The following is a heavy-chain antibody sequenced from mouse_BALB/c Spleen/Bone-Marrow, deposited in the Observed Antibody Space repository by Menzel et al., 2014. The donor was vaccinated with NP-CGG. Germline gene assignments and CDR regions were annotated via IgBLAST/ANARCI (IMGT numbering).Heavy chain of an antibody. CDR2: IYPGNGGT. J-gene: IGHJ3*01. D-gene: IGHD3-3*01. Sequence: QVQLQQSGAELVRSGASVKMSCKASGYIFTSCNIHWVKQTPGQGLEWIGHIYPGNGGTNYDQKFKGKATLTADTSSSTAYMQISSLTSEDSAVYFCARGQLLAYWGQGTLVTVSA. CDR1: GYIFTSCN. V-gene: IGHV1-12*01. CDR3: ARGQLLAY.